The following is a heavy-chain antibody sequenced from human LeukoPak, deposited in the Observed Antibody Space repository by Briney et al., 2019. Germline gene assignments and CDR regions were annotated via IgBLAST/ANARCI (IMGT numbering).Heavy chain of an antibody. J-gene: IGHJ4*02. D-gene: IGHD3-22*01. V-gene: IGHV4-4*02. CDR1: GGSISSSNW. CDR2: IYHSGST. CDR3: AREERYYYDSSGYSY. Sequence: SETLSLTCAVSGGSISSSNWWSWVRQPPGKGLEWIGEIYHSGSTNYNPSLKSRVTISVDKSKNPFSLKLSSVTVAYTAVYYCAREERYYYDSSGYSYWGQGTLVTVSS.